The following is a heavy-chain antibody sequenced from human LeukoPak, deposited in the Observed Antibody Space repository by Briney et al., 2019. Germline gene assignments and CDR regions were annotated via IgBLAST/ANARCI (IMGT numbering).Heavy chain of an antibody. Sequence: SETLSLTCTVSGGSISSSSYYWGWIRQPPGKGLEWIGSIYSSGSTYYNASLQSRVTISIETSKNQISLRLNSVTAADTAIYYCAKGGGYGLIDYWGQGTLVTVSS. D-gene: IGHD1-26*01. CDR2: IYSSGST. V-gene: IGHV4-39*02. CDR1: GGSISSSSYY. CDR3: AKGGGYGLIDY. J-gene: IGHJ4*02.